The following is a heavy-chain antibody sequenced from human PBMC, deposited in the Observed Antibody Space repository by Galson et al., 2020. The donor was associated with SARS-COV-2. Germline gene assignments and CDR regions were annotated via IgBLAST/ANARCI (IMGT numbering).Heavy chain of an antibody. CDR1: GGSFSGYY. Sequence: LETLSLTCAVYGGSFSGYYWSWIRQPPGKGLEWIGEINHSGSTNYNPSLKSRVTISVDTSKNQFSLKLSSVTAADTAVYYCARAAGFPQLSRWFDPWGQGTLVTVSS. CDR3: ARAAGFPQLSRWFDP. D-gene: IGHD6-6*01. CDR2: INHSGST. V-gene: IGHV4-34*01. J-gene: IGHJ5*02.